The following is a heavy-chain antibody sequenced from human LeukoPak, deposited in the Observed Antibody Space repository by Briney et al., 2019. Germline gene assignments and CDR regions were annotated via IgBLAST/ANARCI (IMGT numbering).Heavy chain of an antibody. D-gene: IGHD3-22*01. Sequence: PGGSLRLSCAASGFTFSSYSMNWVRQAPGKGLEWVSSISSSSSYIYYADSVKGRFTISRDNAKNSLYLQMNSLRAEDTAVYYCARTMWRYYDSSGQLFDCWGQGTLVTVSS. CDR3: ARTMWRYYDSSGQLFDC. CDR1: GFTFSSYS. V-gene: IGHV3-21*01. J-gene: IGHJ4*02. CDR2: ISSSSSYI.